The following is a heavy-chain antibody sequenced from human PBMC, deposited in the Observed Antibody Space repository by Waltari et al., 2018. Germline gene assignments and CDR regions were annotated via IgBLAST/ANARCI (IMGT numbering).Heavy chain of an antibody. V-gene: IGHV2-5*01. D-gene: IGHD6-13*01. CDR1: GFSLSTSGVG. CDR2: IYWNDDK. Sequence: QITLKESGPTLVKPTQTLTLTCTFSGFSLSTSGVGVGWIRQPPGKALECLALIYWNDDKRYGPALKSRLNITKDTSKNQVVLTMTNMDPVDTATYYCAHYSSIWHIKGGAFDIWGQGTMVTVSS. CDR3: AHYSSIWHIKGGAFDI. J-gene: IGHJ3*02.